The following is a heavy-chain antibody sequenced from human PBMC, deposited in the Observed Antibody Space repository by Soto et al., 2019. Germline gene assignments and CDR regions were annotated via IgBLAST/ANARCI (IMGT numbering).Heavy chain of an antibody. CDR1: GGSFSGYY. Sequence: SETLSLTCAVYGGSFSGYYWSWIRQPPGKGLEWIGEINHSGSTNYNPSLKSRVTISVDTSKNQFSLKLSSVTAADTAVYYCARAKRITTLDYYYGMGVWGQGTTVTVSS. D-gene: IGHD3-10*01. CDR3: ARAKRITTLDYYYGMGV. V-gene: IGHV4-34*01. CDR2: INHSGST. J-gene: IGHJ6*02.